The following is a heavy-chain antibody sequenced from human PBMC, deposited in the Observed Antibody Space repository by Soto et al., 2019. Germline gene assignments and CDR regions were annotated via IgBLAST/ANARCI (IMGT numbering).Heavy chain of an antibody. D-gene: IGHD3-9*01. V-gene: IGHV1-18*01. J-gene: IGHJ6*02. CDR3: AGDWGYFDQGVGEYYYYGMDV. CDR2: ISAYNGNT. CDR1: GYTFTSYG. Sequence: ASVKVSCKASGYTFTSYGISWVRQAPGQGLEWMGWISAYNGNTNYAQKLQGRVTMTTDTSTGTAYMELRSLRSDDTAVYYCAGDWGYFDQGVGEYYYYGMDVWGQGTTVTVSS.